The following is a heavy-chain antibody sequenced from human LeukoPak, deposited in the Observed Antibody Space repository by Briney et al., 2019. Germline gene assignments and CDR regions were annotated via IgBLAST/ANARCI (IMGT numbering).Heavy chain of an antibody. V-gene: IGHV1-18*01. J-gene: IGHJ4*02. D-gene: IGHD2-21*02. Sequence: GASVKVSCKASGYTFTSYGITWVRQAPGQGLEWMGWISAYNDNTNYAQKVQGRVTMTTDTYSSTAYMELRSLRSDDTAVYYCARERGTYCGGDCPSGDYWGQGTLVTVSS. CDR3: ARERGTYCGGDCPSGDY. CDR2: ISAYNDNT. CDR1: GYTFTSYG.